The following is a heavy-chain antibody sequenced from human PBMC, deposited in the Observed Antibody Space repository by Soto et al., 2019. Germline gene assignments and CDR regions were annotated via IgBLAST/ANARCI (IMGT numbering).Heavy chain of an antibody. V-gene: IGHV4-31*02. Sequence: PSDTLTLAWSGSGASCSSGGYSWTWIRQLPGKVLEWIGYISYSGNTSYNPSLKGRVTISVDTSKNQFSLTLSSVTAADTAVYYCARDIYGAIDSWGQGTQVTVSS. D-gene: IGHD4-17*01. J-gene: IGHJ4*02. CDR2: ISYSGNT. CDR1: GASCSSGGYS. CDR3: ARDIYGAIDS.